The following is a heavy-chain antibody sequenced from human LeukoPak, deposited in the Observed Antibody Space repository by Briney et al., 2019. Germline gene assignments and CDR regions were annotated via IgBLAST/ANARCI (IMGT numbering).Heavy chain of an antibody. CDR1: GFTFSNAW. CDR3: TTDPTPSIVVPADFDY. D-gene: IGHD2-2*01. Sequence: PGGSLRLSCAASGFTFSNAWMSWVRQAPGKGLEWVGRIKSKTDGGTTDYAATVKGRFTISRDDSKNTLYPQMNSLKTEDTAVYYCTTDPTPSIVVPADFDYWGQGTLVTVSS. J-gene: IGHJ4*02. V-gene: IGHV3-15*01. CDR2: IKSKTDGGTT.